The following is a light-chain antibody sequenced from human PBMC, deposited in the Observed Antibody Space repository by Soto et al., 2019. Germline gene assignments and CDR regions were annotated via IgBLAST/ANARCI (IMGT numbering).Light chain of an antibody. Sequence: QSALTQPASVSGSPGQSITISCTGTSSDIGFYDFVSWYQQHPGKAPKLMIYDVINRPSGVPNRFSGSKSGNTASLTISGLQAEDEADYYCNSCTSTNTYVFGTGTKVTVL. V-gene: IGLV2-14*03. J-gene: IGLJ1*01. CDR3: NSCTSTNTYV. CDR2: DVI. CDR1: SSDIGFYDF.